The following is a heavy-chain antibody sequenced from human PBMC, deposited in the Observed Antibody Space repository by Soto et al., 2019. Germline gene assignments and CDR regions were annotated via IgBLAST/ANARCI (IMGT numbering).Heavy chain of an antibody. J-gene: IGHJ4*02. CDR1: GYTFTSYG. CDR2: INAYNGDT. V-gene: IGHV1-18*01. CDR3: AITDGEVVY. Sequence: RASVKVSCKASGYTFTSYGISWVRQAPGQGLEWMGWINAYNGDTNYARKFQGRVTMTTDTSTSTVYMELRNLKSDDTAVYSCAITDGEVVYWGEGTLVTSPQ.